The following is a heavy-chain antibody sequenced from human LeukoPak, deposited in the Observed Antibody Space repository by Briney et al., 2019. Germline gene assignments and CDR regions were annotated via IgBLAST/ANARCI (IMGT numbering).Heavy chain of an antibody. Sequence: PSETLSLTCNVSGGSISVYYWSWIRQPPENVLDWIGEINHIEITNYNPSPKSRATISIATPKNRFSLKLTSVPPTNTPFYSVPRQTGSGLFILPGGQGTLVSVSS. J-gene: IGHJ4*02. CDR3: PRQTGSGLFILP. D-gene: IGHD3/OR15-3a*01. V-gene: IGHV4-34*01. CDR1: GGSISVYY. CDR2: INHIEIT.